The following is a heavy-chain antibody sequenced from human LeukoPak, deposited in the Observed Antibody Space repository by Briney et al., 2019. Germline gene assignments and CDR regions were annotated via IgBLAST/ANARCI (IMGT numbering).Heavy chain of an antibody. D-gene: IGHD3-10*01. CDR2: ISSSSSYI. CDR1: GFTFSSYI. J-gene: IGHJ6*02. V-gene: IGHV3-21*01. Sequence: GGSLRLSCAASGFTFSSYIMNWVRQAPGKGLEWVSSISSSSSYIYYADSVKGRFTISRDNAKNSLYLQMNSRRAEDTAVYYCARGTHGSGPMDVWGQGTTVTVSS. CDR3: ARGTHGSGPMDV.